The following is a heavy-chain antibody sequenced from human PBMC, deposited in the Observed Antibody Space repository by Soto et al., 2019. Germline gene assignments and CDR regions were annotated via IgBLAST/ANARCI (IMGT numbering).Heavy chain of an antibody. CDR1: GGSISSGGYY. CDR3: ARDSAPYRGYKSDGYGMDV. J-gene: IGHJ6*02. D-gene: IGHD5-12*01. Sequence: QVQLQESGPGLVKPSQTLSLTCTVSGGSISSGGYYWSWIRQHPGKGLVWIGYIYYSGSTYYNTSLKSRVTIAVDTSKNQFSLKVSSVTAADTAVYYCARDSAPYRGYKSDGYGMDVWGQGTTVTVSS. CDR2: IYYSGST. V-gene: IGHV4-31*03.